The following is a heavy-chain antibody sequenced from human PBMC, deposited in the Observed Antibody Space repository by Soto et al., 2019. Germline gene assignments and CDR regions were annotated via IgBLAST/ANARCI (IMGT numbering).Heavy chain of an antibody. CDR2: MNPNSGNT. Sequence: QVQLVQSGAEVKKPGASVKVSCKASGYTFTSYDINWVRQATGQGLEWMGWMNPNSGNTDYAQKFQGRVTMTRNTSISTAYMELSSLRSEDTAVYYCAGRGLSSSSTFRYYYYGMDVWGQGTTVTVSS. D-gene: IGHD6-6*01. J-gene: IGHJ6*02. CDR3: AGRGLSSSSTFRYYYYGMDV. CDR1: GYTFTSYD. V-gene: IGHV1-8*01.